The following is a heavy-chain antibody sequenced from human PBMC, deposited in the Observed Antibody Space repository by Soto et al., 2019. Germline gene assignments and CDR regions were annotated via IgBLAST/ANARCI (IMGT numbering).Heavy chain of an antibody. CDR2: IYHRGST. V-gene: IGHV4-4*02. Sequence: PSETLSLTCTVSGDTISSTRWWSWVRLSPGKGLEWIGEIYHRGSTNYNPSLKSRVTISIDKSNNQFSLKLTSVTAADTAVYYCARALGGSLLWFGELLGRRNWFDPWGQGTLVTVSS. D-gene: IGHD3-10*01. J-gene: IGHJ5*02. CDR1: GDTISSTRW. CDR3: ARALGGSLLWFGELLGRRNWFDP.